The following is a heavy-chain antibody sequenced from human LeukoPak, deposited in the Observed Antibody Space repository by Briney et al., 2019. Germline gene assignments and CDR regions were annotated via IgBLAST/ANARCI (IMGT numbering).Heavy chain of an antibody. J-gene: IGHJ4*02. CDR1: GYTFTSYG. V-gene: IGHV1-18*01. Sequence: ASVKVSCKASGYTFTSYGITWVRQAPGQGLEWMGWISTYSDYTNYAQMFQGRVTMATDTSTNTAYMELRSLRSDDTAVYYCARGLLLEAFSDYWGQGTLVTVSS. CDR3: ARGLLLEAFSDY. D-gene: IGHD3-22*01. CDR2: ISTYSDYT.